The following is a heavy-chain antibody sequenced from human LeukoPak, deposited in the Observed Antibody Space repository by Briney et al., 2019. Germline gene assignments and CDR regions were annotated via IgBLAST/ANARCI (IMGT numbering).Heavy chain of an antibody. CDR3: AKDSSTSNYYYGLDI. Sequence: SGGSLGLSCAASGFPFSSYGMHWVRQAPGKGLEWVSYISYDGANKYYADSVKGRFTISRDNSKNTLFLQMNSLRGDDTGMYFCAKDSSTSNYYYGLDIWGQGTTVTVSS. CDR1: GFPFSSYG. D-gene: IGHD6-13*01. CDR2: ISYDGANK. J-gene: IGHJ6*02. V-gene: IGHV3-30*02.